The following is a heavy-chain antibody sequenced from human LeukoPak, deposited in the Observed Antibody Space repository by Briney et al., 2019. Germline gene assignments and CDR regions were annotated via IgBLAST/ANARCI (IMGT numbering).Heavy chain of an antibody. CDR3: ARTRGYYFDY. J-gene: IGHJ4*02. Sequence: ASVKVSCKASGYSFTNYYMHWVRQAPGQGLEWMGMINPSGGSTTYAHKFQGRVTINRDMSTSTVYMELSSLTSEDTAVYYCARTRGYYFDYWGQGTLVTVSS. V-gene: IGHV1-46*01. CDR2: INPSGGST. CDR1: GYSFTNYY.